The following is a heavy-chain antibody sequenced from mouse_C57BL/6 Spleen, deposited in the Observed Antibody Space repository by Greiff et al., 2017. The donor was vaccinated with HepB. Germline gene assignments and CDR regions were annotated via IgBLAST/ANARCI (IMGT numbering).Heavy chain of an antibody. CDR1: GYTFTDYN. V-gene: IGHV1-22*01. CDR2: INPNNGGT. CDR3: ARRGANYYGSSPWFAY. D-gene: IGHD1-1*01. Sequence: EVKVVESGPELVKPGASVKMSCKASGYTFTDYNMHWVKQSHGKSLEWIGYINPNNGGTSYNQKFKGKATLTVNKSSSTAYMELRSLTSEDSAVYYCARRGANYYGSSPWFAYWGQGTLVTVSA. J-gene: IGHJ3*01.